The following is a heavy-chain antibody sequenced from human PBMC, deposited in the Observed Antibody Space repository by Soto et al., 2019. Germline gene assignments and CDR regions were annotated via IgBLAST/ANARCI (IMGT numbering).Heavy chain of an antibody. CDR2: INPNSGST. CDR3: ARAGIAYCSSTTCYLYYYVMDV. V-gene: IGHV1-46*01. D-gene: IGHD2-2*01. Sequence: ASVKVSCKASGYSVTSYYMHWVRQAPGQGLEWMGIINPNSGSTTYAQKFQGRVTMTRDTSTSTVYMELTSLTSGDTAVYYCARAGIAYCSSTTCYLYYYVMDVWGQGTTVTVSS. CDR1: GYSVTSYY. J-gene: IGHJ6*02.